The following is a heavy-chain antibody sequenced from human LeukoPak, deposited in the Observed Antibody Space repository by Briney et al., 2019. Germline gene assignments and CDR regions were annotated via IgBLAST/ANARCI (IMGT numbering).Heavy chain of an antibody. D-gene: IGHD6-25*01. CDR3: ARHSRSSAGGDY. Sequence: PGGSLRLSCAASGFTVSSNYMSWVRQAPGKGLEWVSVIYSGGSTYYADSVKGRFTISRDNSKNTLYLQMNSLTAEDTAVYYCARHSRSSAGGDYWGQGTLVTVSS. J-gene: IGHJ4*02. CDR2: IYSGGST. CDR1: GFTVSSNY. V-gene: IGHV3-66*02.